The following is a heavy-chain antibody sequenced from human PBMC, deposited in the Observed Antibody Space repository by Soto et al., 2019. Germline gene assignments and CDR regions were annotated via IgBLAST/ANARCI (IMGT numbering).Heavy chain of an antibody. CDR2: IIPIFGTA. J-gene: IGHJ6*02. Sequence: QVQLVQSGAEVKKPGSSVKVSCKASGGTFSSDAINWGRQAPGQGLEWMGGIIPIFGTANYAQKFQGRVTITADESTSTAYMELSRLRSEDTAVYYCARGSGGSCYYYYGMDVWGQGTTVTVSS. D-gene: IGHD2-15*01. V-gene: IGHV1-69*12. CDR3: ARGSGGSCYYYYGMDV. CDR1: GGTFSSDA.